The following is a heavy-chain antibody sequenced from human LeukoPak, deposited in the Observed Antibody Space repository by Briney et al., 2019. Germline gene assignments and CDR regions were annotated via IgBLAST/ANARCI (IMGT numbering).Heavy chain of an antibody. CDR1: GFTFRSYA. D-gene: IGHD3-22*01. CDR2: ISGSGGST. Sequence: GGSLRLSCAASGFTFRSYAMSWVRQAPGKGLEWVSAISGSGGSTYYADSVKGRFTISRDNSKNTLYLQMNSLRAEDTAVYYCAKGDSSGYYTAAFNYWGQGTLVTVSS. J-gene: IGHJ4*02. CDR3: AKGDSSGYYTAAFNY. V-gene: IGHV3-23*01.